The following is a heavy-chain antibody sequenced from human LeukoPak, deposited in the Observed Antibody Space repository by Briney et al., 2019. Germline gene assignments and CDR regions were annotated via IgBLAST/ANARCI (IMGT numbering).Heavy chain of an antibody. CDR3: AREFLGYCTNGVCSAGKNWFDP. V-gene: IGHV1-69*05. CDR2: IIPIFGTA. CDR1: GGTFSNYA. J-gene: IGHJ5*02. D-gene: IGHD2-8*01. Sequence: SVKVSCKASGGTFSNYAITWVRQAPGQGLEWMGRIIPIFGTANYAQKFQGRVTITTDESTSTAYMELSSLRSEDTAVYYCAREFLGYCTNGVCSAGKNWFDPWGQGTLVTVSS.